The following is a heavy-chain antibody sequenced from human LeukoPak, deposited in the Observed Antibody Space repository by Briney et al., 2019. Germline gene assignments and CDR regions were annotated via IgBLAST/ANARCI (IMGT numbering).Heavy chain of an antibody. Sequence: GGSLRLSCAASGFTFSSYSMNWVRQAPGKGLEWISSISSSSTYIYYADSVKGRFTISRDNAKNSLYLHMNSLRAEDTAVYYCARGEAYYYDSSGSFDYWGQGTLVTVSS. J-gene: IGHJ4*02. CDR2: ISSSSTYI. V-gene: IGHV3-21*01. CDR3: ARGEAYYYDSSGSFDY. D-gene: IGHD3-22*01. CDR1: GFTFSSYS.